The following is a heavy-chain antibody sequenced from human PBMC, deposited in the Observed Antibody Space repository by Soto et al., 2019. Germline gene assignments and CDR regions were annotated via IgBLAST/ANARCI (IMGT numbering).Heavy chain of an antibody. D-gene: IGHD2-21*02. CDR2: IYYSGNT. J-gene: IGHJ4*02. V-gene: IGHV4-59*01. CDR1: GGSISTYY. CDR3: ARGGGYSNPYNFDY. Sequence: SETLSLTCTVSGGSISTYYWTWIRQPPGKGLEWIGYIYYSGNTNYNPSLKSRATISEDTSKKQFSLKLSSVTAADTAMYYCARGGGYSNPYNFDYWGQGTLVTVSS.